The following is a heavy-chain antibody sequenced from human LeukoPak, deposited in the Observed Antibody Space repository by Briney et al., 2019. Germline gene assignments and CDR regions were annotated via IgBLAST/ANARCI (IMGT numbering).Heavy chain of an antibody. V-gene: IGHV5-51*01. CDR3: ARAETSRLDPFDF. CDR1: GYNFTSSW. Sequence: GESLKISCKASGYNFTSSWIGWVRQMPGKGLECMGIIYPDGSDTRYSPSLQGQVTISADKSISTAYLQWSSLTASDTAMYYCARAETSRLDPFDFWGRGTLVTVSS. CDR2: IYPDGSDT. J-gene: IGHJ4*02.